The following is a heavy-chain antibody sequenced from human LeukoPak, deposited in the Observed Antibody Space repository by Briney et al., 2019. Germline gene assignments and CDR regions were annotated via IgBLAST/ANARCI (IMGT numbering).Heavy chain of an antibody. CDR1: GFTFSSYA. CDR2: ISGSGGST. J-gene: IGHJ4*02. V-gene: IGHV3-23*01. D-gene: IGHD3-22*01. CDR3: AKDTSGYPDQYFDY. Sequence: GGSLRLSCAASGFTFSSYAMSWVRQAPGKGLEWVSAISGSGGSTYYADSVKGRFTVSRDNSKNTLYLQINSLRAEDTAVYYCAKDTSGYPDQYFDYWGQGTLVSVSS.